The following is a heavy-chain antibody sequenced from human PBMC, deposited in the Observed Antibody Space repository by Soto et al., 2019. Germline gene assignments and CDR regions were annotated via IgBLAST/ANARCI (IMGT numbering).Heavy chain of an antibody. CDR2: INPDGGST. Sequence: EAQLVESGGGLVQPGGSLRLSCAASGFTFSTYWMHWVRQAPGKGLVWVSRINPDGGSTAYADSVKGRFTMSRDNARNTLYLHMISLRVEDTAVYYCARDPPGIGIEFWGQGTLVTVSS. J-gene: IGHJ4*02. D-gene: IGHD1-1*01. CDR1: GFTFSTYW. V-gene: IGHV3-74*01. CDR3: ARDPPGIGIEF.